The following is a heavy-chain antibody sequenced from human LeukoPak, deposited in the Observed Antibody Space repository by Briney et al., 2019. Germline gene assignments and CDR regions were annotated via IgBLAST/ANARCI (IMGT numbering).Heavy chain of an antibody. CDR3: AREPPPGRPNVFDM. CDR2: ISSDSAYI. J-gene: IGHJ3*02. CDR1: GFTFNSYS. Sequence: KAGGSLRLSCAASGFTFNSYSMVWVRQAPGKGPEWLLSISSDSAYIYYADSARGRFTVSRDNAKNSVYLQMNSLRADDTALYYRAREPPPGRPNVFDMWGLGTMVTVS. V-gene: IGHV3-21*01.